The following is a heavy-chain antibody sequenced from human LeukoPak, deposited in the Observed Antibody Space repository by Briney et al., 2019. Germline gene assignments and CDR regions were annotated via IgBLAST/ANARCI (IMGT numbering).Heavy chain of an antibody. D-gene: IGHD2-2*02. Sequence: PGGSLRLSCAASGFTFSSYEMNWVRQAPGKGLEWVSAISGSGGNTYYADSVKGRFTISRDNSKNTLYLQMNSLRAEDTALYYCAKVPCSSTSCYTVSYFDYWGQGTLVTVSS. J-gene: IGHJ4*02. CDR2: ISGSGGNT. CDR3: AKVPCSSTSCYTVSYFDY. CDR1: GFTFSSYE. V-gene: IGHV3-23*01.